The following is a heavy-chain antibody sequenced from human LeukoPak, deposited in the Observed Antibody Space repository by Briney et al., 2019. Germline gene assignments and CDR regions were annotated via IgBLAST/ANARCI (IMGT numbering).Heavy chain of an antibody. CDR3: ARDERDVVVVPGAMPY. V-gene: IGHV1-46*01. D-gene: IGHD2-2*01. Sequence: ASVKVSCKASGYSFTNYYMHWVRQAPGQGLEWMGIINPSGGSTTNAQKFQGRVTMTRDTSTTTVCMELSSLRSDDTAMYYCARDERDVVVVPGAMPYWGQGTLVTVSS. CDR2: INPSGGST. J-gene: IGHJ4*02. CDR1: GYSFTNYY.